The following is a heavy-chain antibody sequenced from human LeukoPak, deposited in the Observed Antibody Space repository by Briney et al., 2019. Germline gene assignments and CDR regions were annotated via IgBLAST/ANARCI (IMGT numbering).Heavy chain of an antibody. V-gene: IGHV3-30*02. CDR2: IQYDGSNK. CDR3: AKSSSRLDTSFFEY. J-gene: IGHJ4*02. D-gene: IGHD5-18*01. CDR1: GFTFSSYG. Sequence: GGSLRLSCAASGFTFSSYGIHWVRQAPGKGLEWVTFIQYDGSNKYEDSVKGRFTISRDNSKNVLYLQMNRLRAEDTALYYCAKSSSRLDTSFFEYWGQGTLVTVSS.